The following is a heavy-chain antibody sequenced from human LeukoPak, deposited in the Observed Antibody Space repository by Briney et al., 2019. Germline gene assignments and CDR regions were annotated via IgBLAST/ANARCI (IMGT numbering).Heavy chain of an antibody. V-gene: IGHV3-23*01. J-gene: IGHJ6*02. D-gene: IGHD3-22*01. CDR2: IPASGGST. CDR3: ARVSNLYDSSGYYYLGGMDV. Sequence: GGSLRLSCVASGFTFSSNVMIWVRQAPGKGLEGVSSIPASGGSTYYADSVKGRFTISRDNSKKSLYLQMNSLRAEDTAVYYCARVSNLYDSSGYYYLGGMDVWGQGTTVTVSS. CDR1: GFTFSSNV.